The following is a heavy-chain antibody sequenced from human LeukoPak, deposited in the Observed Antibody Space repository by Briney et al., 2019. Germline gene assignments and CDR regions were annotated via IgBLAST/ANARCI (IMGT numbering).Heavy chain of an antibody. CDR1: GFTFSSYA. D-gene: IGHD4-17*01. Sequence: GGTLRLSCAASGFTFSSYAMHWVRQAPGKGLEWVAVISYDGSNKYYADSVKGRFTISRDNSKNTLYLQMNSLRAEDTAVYYCARSPDYGDYYYYGMDVWGQGTTVTVSS. J-gene: IGHJ6*02. CDR3: ARSPDYGDYYYYGMDV. V-gene: IGHV3-30-3*01. CDR2: ISYDGSNK.